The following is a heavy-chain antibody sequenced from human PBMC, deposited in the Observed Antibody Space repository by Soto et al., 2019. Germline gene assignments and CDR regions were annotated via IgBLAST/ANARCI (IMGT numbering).Heavy chain of an antibody. J-gene: IGHJ6*02. CDR1: GYSFSTNW. CDR2: IYPGDSHT. V-gene: IGHV5-51*01. Sequence: PGESLKISCQGSGYSFSTNWIAWVRQVPGKGLEWMGIIYPGDSHTIYSPSFQGQVTISVDNSIATAYLQLSSLRASDTAIYYCAKFGFGDFKSYHIPRGGMDVWGLGTTVTVSS. CDR3: AKFGFGDFKSYHIPRGGMDV. D-gene: IGHD3-10*01.